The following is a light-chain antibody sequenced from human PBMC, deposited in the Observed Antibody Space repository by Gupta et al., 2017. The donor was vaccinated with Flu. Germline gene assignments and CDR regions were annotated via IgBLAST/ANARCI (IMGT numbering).Light chain of an antibody. CDR1: QSVSSW. CDR2: ETS. V-gene: IGKV1-5*03. J-gene: IGKJ2*03. Sequence: DIQMPQSPSTLSASVGDRVTITCRASQSVSSWLAWYQQKPGKAPQLLIYETSTLERGVPSRFSGSRSGTEFTLTISSLQPDDFATYFCQQYYSSPHSFGHGTKLE. CDR3: QQYYSSPHS.